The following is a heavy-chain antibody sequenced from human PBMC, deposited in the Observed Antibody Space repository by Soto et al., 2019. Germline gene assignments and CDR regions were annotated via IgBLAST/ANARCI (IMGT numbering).Heavy chain of an antibody. Sequence: LSLTCTVSGGSISSYYWSWIRQPPGKGLEWIGYIYYSGSTNYNPSLKSRVTISVDTSKNQFSLKLSSVTAADTAVYYCARHGGPSYGGYGRFDPWGQGTLVTVSS. CDR2: IYYSGST. V-gene: IGHV4-59*08. CDR1: GGSISSYY. D-gene: IGHD5-12*01. J-gene: IGHJ5*02. CDR3: ARHGGPSYGGYGRFDP.